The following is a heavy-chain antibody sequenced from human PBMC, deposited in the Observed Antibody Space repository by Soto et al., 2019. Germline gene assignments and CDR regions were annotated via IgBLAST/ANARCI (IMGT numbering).Heavy chain of an antibody. J-gene: IGHJ4*02. CDR3: ARTLYSYGPRFDY. CDR1: GVSISSYY. CDR2: IYYSGST. Sequence: SETLSLTCTVSGVSISSYYWIWIRQPPGKGLEWIGYIYYSGSTNYNPSLKSRVTISVDTSKNQFSLKLSSVTAADTAVYYCARTLYSYGPRFDYWGQGTLVTVSS. V-gene: IGHV4-59*01. D-gene: IGHD5-18*01.